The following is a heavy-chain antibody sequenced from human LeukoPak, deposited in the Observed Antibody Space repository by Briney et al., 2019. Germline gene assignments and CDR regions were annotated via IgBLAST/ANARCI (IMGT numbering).Heavy chain of an antibody. CDR3: ARDLVDTVMSHLVLFDY. Sequence: KSSETLSLTCTVSGGSIRSGSYYWSWIRQSAGKGLEWIGRIYISGSTKYNPSLESRVTISVDTSKNQFSLKLSSVTAADTAVYYCARDLVDTVMSHLVLFDYWGQGTLVTVSS. V-gene: IGHV4-61*02. CDR1: GGSIRSGSYY. J-gene: IGHJ4*02. CDR2: IYISGST. D-gene: IGHD5-18*01.